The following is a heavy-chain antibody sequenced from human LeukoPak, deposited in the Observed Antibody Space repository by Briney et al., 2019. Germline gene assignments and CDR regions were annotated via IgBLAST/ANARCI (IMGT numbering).Heavy chain of an antibody. CDR3: ARGGGGYDCPDY. CDR1: AFTFSSYD. D-gene: IGHD5-12*01. J-gene: IGHJ4*02. V-gene: IGHV3-13*04. CDR2: IGTAGDT. Sequence: GGSLRLSCAASAFTFSSYDMHRVRQATGKGLEWVSAIGTAGDTYYPGSVKGRFTISRENAKNSLYLQMNSLRAGDTAVYYCARGGGGYDCPDYWGQGTLVTVSS.